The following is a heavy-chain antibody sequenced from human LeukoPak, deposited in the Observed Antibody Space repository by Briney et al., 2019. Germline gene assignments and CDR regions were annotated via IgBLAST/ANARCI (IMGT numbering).Heavy chain of an antibody. CDR1: GGSISSDDYY. D-gene: IGHD4-17*01. V-gene: IGHV4-30-4*01. CDR2: IYYSGST. CDR3: ARDYDYGAFDY. Sequence: ASQTVSLTCTVSGGSISSDDYYWSWIRQPPGKGLEWIGYIYYSGSTYYNPSLKSRVTISVDTSKNQFSLKLSSVTAADTAVYYCARDYDYGAFDYWGQGTLVTVSS. J-gene: IGHJ4*02.